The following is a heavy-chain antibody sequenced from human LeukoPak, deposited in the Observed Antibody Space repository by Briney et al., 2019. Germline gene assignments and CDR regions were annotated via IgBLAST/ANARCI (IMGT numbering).Heavy chain of an antibody. CDR2: LFHSGTR. D-gene: IGHD6-13*01. J-gene: IGHJ4*02. Sequence: PSETLSLTCTVSGGSITSYYWGWIRQPPGKGLEWIGYLFHSGTRRYNPSLKSRVTISADTTKNQIFLTLNSTTAADTAVYYCASRRGWKQQLVYFDYWGQGTLATVSS. CDR3: ASRRGWKQQLVYFDY. V-gene: IGHV4-59*08. CDR1: GGSITSYY.